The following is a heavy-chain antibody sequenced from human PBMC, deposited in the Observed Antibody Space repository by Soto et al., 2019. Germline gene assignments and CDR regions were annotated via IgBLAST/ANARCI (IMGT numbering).Heavy chain of an antibody. Sequence: SETLSLTCTVSGGSISSGGYYWSWIRQHPGKGLEWIGYIYYSGSTYYNPSLKSRVTISVDTSKNQFSLKLSSVTAADTAVYYCARVGPDDYGDANWFDPWGQGTLVTVSS. V-gene: IGHV4-31*03. CDR3: ARVGPDDYGDANWFDP. J-gene: IGHJ5*02. D-gene: IGHD4-17*01. CDR2: IYYSGST. CDR1: GGSISSGGYY.